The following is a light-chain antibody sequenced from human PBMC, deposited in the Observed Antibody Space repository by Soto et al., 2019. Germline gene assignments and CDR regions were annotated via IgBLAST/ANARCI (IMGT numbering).Light chain of an antibody. J-gene: IGKJ3*01. Sequence: DIQMTQSPSTLSASVGDRVTITCRASQSISSWLAWYQQKPGKAPQLLIYYASSLESGVPSRFSGRGSGTEFTLTISSLQPDDFATYYCQQYNSYSVFGPGTKVDIK. CDR3: QQYNSYSV. CDR2: YAS. V-gene: IGKV1-5*01. CDR1: QSISSW.